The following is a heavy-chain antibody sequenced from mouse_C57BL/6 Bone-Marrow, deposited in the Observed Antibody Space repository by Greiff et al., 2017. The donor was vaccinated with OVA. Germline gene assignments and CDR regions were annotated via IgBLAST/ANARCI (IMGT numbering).Heavy chain of an antibody. J-gene: IGHJ2*01. D-gene: IGHD1-1*01. CDR3: ARRLVYYGSSFHYFDY. CDR1: GYTFSSYW. CDR2: IYPSDSET. V-gene: IGHV1-61*01. Sequence: VQLQQPGAELVRPGSSVKLSCKASGYTFSSYWMDWVKQRPGQGLEWIGNIYPSDSETHYNQKFTDKATLTVDKSSSTAYMQLSSLTSEDSAVYYCARRLVYYGSSFHYFDYWGQGTTLTVSS.